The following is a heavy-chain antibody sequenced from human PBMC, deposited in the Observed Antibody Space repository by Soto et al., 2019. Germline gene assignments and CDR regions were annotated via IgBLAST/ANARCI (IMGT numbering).Heavy chain of an antibody. CDR2: TDNGGGST. CDR3: ARDCPEHSSPLDF. Sequence: GGALRLSCAASGFTFVNYWMHWVRQAPGKGLVWVPRTDNGGGSTTYADSVKGRFTISRDNAKKTLYLQMNSLRADDTAVYFCARDCPEHSSPLDFWDQGTLVTVSS. CDR1: GFTFVNYW. V-gene: IGHV3-74*03. D-gene: IGHD6-13*01. J-gene: IGHJ4*02.